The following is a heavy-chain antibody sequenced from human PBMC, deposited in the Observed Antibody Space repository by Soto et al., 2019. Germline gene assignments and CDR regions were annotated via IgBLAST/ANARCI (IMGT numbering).Heavy chain of an antibody. CDR1: GGSIANNNYF. D-gene: IGHD2-15*01. CDR3: AKVLVGATSHSDSDS. J-gene: IGHJ4*02. CDR2: AAYSGGA. V-gene: IGHV4-39*01. Sequence: QLQLQESGPGLVRPSETLSLTCTVSGGSIANNNYFWGWIRQPPGKGLEWIGSAAYSGGAYKNPSLKSRLTISVDTSKHQFSLKLTSVTVADTAVYYCAKVLVGATSHSDSDSWGQGTLVTVSS.